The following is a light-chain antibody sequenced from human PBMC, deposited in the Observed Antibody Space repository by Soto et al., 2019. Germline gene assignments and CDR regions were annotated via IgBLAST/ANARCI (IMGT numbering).Light chain of an antibody. CDR2: DVS. CDR1: SSDVGGYDY. CDR3: SSFTSSITLV. Sequence: QSALTQPASVSGSRGQSITISCTGTSSDVGGYDYVSWYQQHPGKAPKLMIYDVSNRPSGVSNRFSGSKSGNTASLTISGLQAEDEADYYCSSFTSSITLVFGGGTKLTVL. J-gene: IGLJ2*01. V-gene: IGLV2-14*03.